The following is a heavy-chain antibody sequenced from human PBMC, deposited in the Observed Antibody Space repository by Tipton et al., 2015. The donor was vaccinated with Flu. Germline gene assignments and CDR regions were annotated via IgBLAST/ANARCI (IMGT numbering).Heavy chain of an antibody. J-gene: IGHJ4*02. V-gene: IGHV3-9*01. D-gene: IGHD7-27*01. CDR2: ISSNSYST. Sequence: SLRLSCAASGFMFDAYAMHWVRQAPGKGLEWVSGISSNSYSTGYADSVRGRFTISRDNAKNSLYLQLNSLRAEDTAVYYCATLTGDDYWGQGNLVTVSS. CDR1: GFMFDAYA. CDR3: ATLTGDDY.